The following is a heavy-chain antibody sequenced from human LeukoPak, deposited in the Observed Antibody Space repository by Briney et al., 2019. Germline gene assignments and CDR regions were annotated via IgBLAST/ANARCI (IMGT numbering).Heavy chain of an antibody. D-gene: IGHD5-12*01. J-gene: IGHJ6*02. CDR3: ARSSGYDQGSLYYYYGMDV. V-gene: IGHV6-1*01. Sequence: SQTLSLTCAISGDSVSSNSAAWNWVRQSPSRGLEWLGRTYYRSKWYNDYAVSVKSRITINPDTSKNQFSLQLNSVTPDDTAVYYCARSSGYDQGSLYYYYGMDVWGQGTTVTVSS. CDR1: GDSVSSNSAA. CDR2: TYYRSKWYN.